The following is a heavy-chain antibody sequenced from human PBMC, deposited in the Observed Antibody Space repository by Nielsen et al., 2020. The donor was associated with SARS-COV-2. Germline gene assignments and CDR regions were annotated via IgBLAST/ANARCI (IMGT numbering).Heavy chain of an antibody. CDR3: ARESGVGELLGVSFDY. V-gene: IGHV3-33*01. Sequence: WIRQPPGKGLEWVAIIYYDGSKKYYADSVNGRFTISRDNSKNTLYLQMNSLRGEDTAVYYCARESGVGELLGVSFDYWGQGTLVTVSS. CDR2: IYYDGSKK. J-gene: IGHJ4*02. D-gene: IGHD3-10*01.